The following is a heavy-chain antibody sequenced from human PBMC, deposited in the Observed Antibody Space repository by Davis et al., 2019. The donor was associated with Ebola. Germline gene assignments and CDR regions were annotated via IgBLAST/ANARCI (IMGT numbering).Heavy chain of an antibody. D-gene: IGHD5-18*01. CDR3: ARGRRYSYGPPRY. J-gene: IGHJ4*02. CDR2: ISPTSAHI. CDR1: GFTFDDYA. V-gene: IGHV3-21*01. Sequence: GESLKISCAASGFTFDDYAMHWVRQAPGKGLEWVSSISPTSAHIYSAVSLKGRFTISRDNAKNSLFLQLNSLRAEDTAVYYCARGRRYSYGPPRYWGQGTLVTVSS.